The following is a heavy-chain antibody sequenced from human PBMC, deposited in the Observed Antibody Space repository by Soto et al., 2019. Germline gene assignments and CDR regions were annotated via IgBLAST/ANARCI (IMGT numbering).Heavy chain of an antibody. J-gene: IGHJ4*02. Sequence: PGGSLRLSCAAPGFTMSTYSVTWVRQAPGKGLEWVSGISVTPGITFYADSVKGRFTISRDSSNNAVYLQMNSLRAEDTAMYFCSKWSGYGDLWGQGTLVTVSS. V-gene: IGHV3-23*01. CDR2: ISVTPGIT. D-gene: IGHD5-12*01. CDR1: GFTMSTYS. CDR3: SKWSGYGDL.